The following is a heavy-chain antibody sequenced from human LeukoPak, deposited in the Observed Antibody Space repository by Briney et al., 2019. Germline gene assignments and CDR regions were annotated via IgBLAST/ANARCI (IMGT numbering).Heavy chain of an antibody. V-gene: IGHV3-33*07. Sequence: HPGRSLRLSCAASGFTFSNYDMYWVRQPPGKGLEWVAVIWYDGSDKYYADSVKGRFTISRDNSKSTMYLQMNSLRAEDTAVYYCARGPHYYYMDVWGKGTTVTVSS. CDR1: GFTFSNYD. CDR3: ARGPHYYYMDV. J-gene: IGHJ6*03. CDR2: IWYDGSDK.